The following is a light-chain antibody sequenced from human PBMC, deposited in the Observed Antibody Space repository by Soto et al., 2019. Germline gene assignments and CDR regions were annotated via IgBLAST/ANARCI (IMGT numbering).Light chain of an antibody. J-gene: IGKJ1*01. CDR2: GAS. CDR1: QNINNY. Sequence: DIQMTQSPSSLSASVGDRVTITCRTSQNINNYLNWYQQKPGKAPKLLIYGASSLQTGVPSRFSGSGSGTDFTLTISSLQPEDFATYYCQQSSSPLWGTCGQGTKVDNK. V-gene: IGKV1-39*01. CDR3: QQSSSPLWGT.